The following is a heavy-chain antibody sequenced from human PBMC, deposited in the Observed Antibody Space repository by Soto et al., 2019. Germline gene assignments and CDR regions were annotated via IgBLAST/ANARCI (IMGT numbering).Heavy chain of an antibody. V-gene: IGHV4-39*01. J-gene: IGHJ4*02. CDR3: ARRTVRGDYFDY. CDR1: GGSISSSSYY. CDR2: IYYSGST. Sequence: PSETLSLTCTVSGGSISSSSYYWGWIRQPPGKGLEWIGSIYYSGSTYYNPSLKSRVTISVDTSKNQFSLKLSSVTAADTAVYYCARRTVRGDYFDYWGQGTLVTVSS. D-gene: IGHD3-10*01.